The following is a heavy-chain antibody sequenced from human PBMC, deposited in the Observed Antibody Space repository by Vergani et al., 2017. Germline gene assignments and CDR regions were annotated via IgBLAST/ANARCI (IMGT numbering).Heavy chain of an antibody. CDR2: INLLSGGT. Sequence: QVQLVQSGAEVKKPGASVKVSCKASGYTFTGSYMHWVRQAPGKGLEWMGWINLLSGGTNYAQRFQGRVTMTRDTSIGAAYLELSSLGIDDTAVYYCARESGRRTFDYWGPGTLVTVSS. CDR3: ARESGRRTFDY. V-gene: IGHV1-2*02. CDR1: GYTFTGSY. J-gene: IGHJ4*02.